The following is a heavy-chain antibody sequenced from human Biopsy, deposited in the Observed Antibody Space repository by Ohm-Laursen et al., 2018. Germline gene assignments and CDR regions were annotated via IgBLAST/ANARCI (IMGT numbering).Heavy chain of an antibody. CDR1: GGTFSNYG. J-gene: IGHJ1*01. D-gene: IGHD3-9*01. CDR3: ATKLTGYFHH. CDR2: NIPILGTV. V-gene: IGHV1-69*06. Sequence: SVKVSCKASGGTFSNYGVNWVRQAPGQGLEWLGGNIPILGTVNYAQKFQDRVTVAADTSTSTATMELRSLRSDDTAVYYCATKLTGYFHHWGQGTLVIVSS.